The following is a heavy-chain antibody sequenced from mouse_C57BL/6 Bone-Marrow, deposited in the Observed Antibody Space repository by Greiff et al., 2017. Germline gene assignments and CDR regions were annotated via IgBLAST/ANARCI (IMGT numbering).Heavy chain of an antibody. V-gene: IGHV14-3*01. CDR2: IDPANGNT. Sequence: VQLQQSVAELVRPGASVKLSCTASGFNIKNNYMHWVKQRPEKGLEWIGRIDPANGNTTYAPKFQGKATITADTPSNTAFLQLSSLTSEANATYYCAPHSHFDVWGTGTTVTVSS. CDR3: APHSHFDV. J-gene: IGHJ1*03. CDR1: GFNIKNNY.